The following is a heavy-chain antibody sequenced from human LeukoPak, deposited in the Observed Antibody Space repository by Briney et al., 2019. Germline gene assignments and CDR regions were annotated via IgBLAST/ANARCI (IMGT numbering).Heavy chain of an antibody. CDR3: AKDALNNYYDSSGYFDY. D-gene: IGHD3-22*01. Sequence: QPGGSLRLSCAGSGFTFSSYGMSWVRQAPGKGLEWVSGISGRGDHKYYADSVKGRFTISRDNSKNMLYLQMNSLRAEDTAVYYCAKDALNNYYDSSGYFDYWGQGTLVTVSS. CDR2: ISGRGDHK. V-gene: IGHV3-23*01. J-gene: IGHJ4*02. CDR1: GFTFSSYG.